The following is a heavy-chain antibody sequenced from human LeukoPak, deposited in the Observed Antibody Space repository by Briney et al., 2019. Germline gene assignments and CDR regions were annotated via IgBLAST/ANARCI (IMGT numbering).Heavy chain of an antibody. V-gene: IGHV3-48*03. CDR2: ISSSGTTI. J-gene: IGHJ4*02. Sequence: GGSLRLSCAASGFILLRYEMNWVRQAPGKGLEWVSYISSSGTTIYYADSVKGRFTISRDNAKNSLYLQMNSLRAEDTAVYYCARALPSSWYYFDYWGQGTLVTVSS. CDR1: GFILLRYE. CDR3: ARALPSSWYYFDY. D-gene: IGHD6-13*01.